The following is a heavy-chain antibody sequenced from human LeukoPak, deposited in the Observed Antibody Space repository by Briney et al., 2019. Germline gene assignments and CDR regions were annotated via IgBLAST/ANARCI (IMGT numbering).Heavy chain of an antibody. V-gene: IGHV4-4*07. CDR2: IYTSGST. J-gene: IGHJ4*02. D-gene: IGHD5-12*01. Sequence: SETLSLTCTVSGGSISSYYRSWIRQPAGKGLEWIGRIYTSGSTNYNPSLKSRVTMSVDTSKNQFSLKLSSVTAADTAVYYCARDGGYSGYDYLAVGYYFDYWGQGTLVTVPS. CDR1: GGSISSYY. CDR3: ARDGGYSGYDYLAVGYYFDY.